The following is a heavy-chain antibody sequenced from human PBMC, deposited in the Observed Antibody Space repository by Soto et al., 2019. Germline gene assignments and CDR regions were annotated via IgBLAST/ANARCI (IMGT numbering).Heavy chain of an antibody. V-gene: IGHV3-21*01. J-gene: IGHJ6*02. CDR3: ASCPWCSYGPSYYGMDV. CDR1: GFTFSSYS. D-gene: IGHD2-8*01. Sequence: GGSLRLSCAASGFTFSSYSMNWVRQAPGKGLEWVSSISSSSSYIYYADSVKGRFTISRDNAKNSLYLQMNSLRAEDTAVYYCASCPWCSYGPSYYGMDVWGQGTTVTVSS. CDR2: ISSSSSYI.